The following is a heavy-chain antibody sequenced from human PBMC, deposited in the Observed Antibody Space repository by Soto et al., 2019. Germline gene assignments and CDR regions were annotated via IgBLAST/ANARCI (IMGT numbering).Heavy chain of an antibody. CDR2: ISRSASST. Sequence: PGGSLRLSCAASVFTVSSNYMSWVLQATGKGLEWVSAISRSASSTYYADSVKGRFTISRDNSKNTLYLQMNSLRAEDTAVYYCAKKSLETYFDYWGQGTLLTVSS. V-gene: IGHV3-23*01. CDR1: VFTVSSNY. CDR3: AKKSLETYFDY. J-gene: IGHJ4*02. D-gene: IGHD1-1*01.